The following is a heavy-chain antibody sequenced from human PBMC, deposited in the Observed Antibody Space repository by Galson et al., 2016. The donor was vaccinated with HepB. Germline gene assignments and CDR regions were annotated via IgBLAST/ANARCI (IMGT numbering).Heavy chain of an antibody. CDR3: ARDRGIRVVPADPHPMDV. Sequence: SVKVSCKASGYTFTDYHLQRVRQAPGQGLEWMGWINPKGGGPNYAEKFEGRVSMTRATSISTVYMELSRLTSDDTAVYYSARDRGIRVVPADPHPMDVGGKGTTVTVFS. J-gene: IGHJ6*03. D-gene: IGHD2-2*01. V-gene: IGHV1-2*02. CDR1: GYTFTDYH. CDR2: INPKGGGP.